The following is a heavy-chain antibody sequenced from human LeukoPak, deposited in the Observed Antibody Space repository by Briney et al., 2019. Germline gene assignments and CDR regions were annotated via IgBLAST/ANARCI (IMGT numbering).Heavy chain of an antibody. J-gene: IGHJ6*03. CDR1: GYTFTGYY. D-gene: IGHD3-22*01. Sequence: ASVKVSCKASGYTFTGYYMHWVRQAPGQGLEWMGWINPNSGGTKYAQKFQGRVTMTRDTSISTAYMELSRLRSDDTAVYYCARDRGVGYYDSSGYPLRRYYYYMDVWGKGTTVTISS. CDR2: INPNSGGT. V-gene: IGHV1-2*02. CDR3: ARDRGVGYYDSSGYPLRRYYYYMDV.